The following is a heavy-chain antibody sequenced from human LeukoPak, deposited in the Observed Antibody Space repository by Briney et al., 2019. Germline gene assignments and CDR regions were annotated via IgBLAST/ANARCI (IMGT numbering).Heavy chain of an antibody. V-gene: IGHV3-33*01. J-gene: IGHJ4*02. Sequence: GGSLRLSCAASGFTFSSYGMHWVRQAPGKGLEWVAVIWYDGSNKYYADSVKGRFTISRDNSKNTLYLQMNSLRAEDTAVYYCARDTVGATTAYCFDYWGQGTLVTVSS. CDR3: ARDTVGATTAYCFDY. D-gene: IGHD1-26*01. CDR1: GFTFSSYG. CDR2: IWYDGSNK.